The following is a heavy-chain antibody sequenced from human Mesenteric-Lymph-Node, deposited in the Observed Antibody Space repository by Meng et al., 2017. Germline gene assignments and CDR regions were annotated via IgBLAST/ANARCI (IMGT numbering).Heavy chain of an antibody. D-gene: IGHD6-13*01. J-gene: IGHJ4*01. CDR1: GYTFTSYY. V-gene: IGHV1-46*01. CDR2: INPSGGST. CDR3: TGGGAAGTFDY. Sequence: ASVKVSCKASGYTFTSYYMHWVRQAPGQGLEWMGIINPSGGSTSYAQKFQGRVTMTRDTSTSTVYMELSSLRSEDTAVYYCTGGGAAGTFDYWGQGTLVTVSS.